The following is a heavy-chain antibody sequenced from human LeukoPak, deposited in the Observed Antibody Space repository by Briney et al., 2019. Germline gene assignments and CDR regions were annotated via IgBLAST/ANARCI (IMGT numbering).Heavy chain of an antibody. Sequence: AGGSLRLSCAASGFTFRRYGMSWVRQAPEKGLEWVSAISGSGSSTYYGDSVKGRFTISRDNSKNTLYLQMNSLRAEDTAVYYCAKSLYSSGWYLDYWGQGTLVTVSS. J-gene: IGHJ4*02. CDR3: AKSLYSSGWYLDY. CDR1: GFTFRRYG. D-gene: IGHD6-19*01. CDR2: ISGSGSST. V-gene: IGHV3-23*01.